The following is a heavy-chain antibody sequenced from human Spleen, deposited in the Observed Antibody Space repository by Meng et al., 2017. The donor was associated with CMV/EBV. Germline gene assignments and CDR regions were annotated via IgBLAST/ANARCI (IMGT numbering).Heavy chain of an antibody. J-gene: IGHJ3*02. Sequence: GESLKISCTASGFTFGDYAMSWVRQAPGKGLEWVGFIRSKAYGGTTEYAASVKGRFTISRDDSKSIAYLQMNSLKTEDTAVYYCTRGGLYDAFDIWGQGTMVTV. CDR1: GFTFGDYA. CDR3: TRGGLYDAFDI. CDR2: IRSKAYGGTT. D-gene: IGHD2-2*02. V-gene: IGHV3-49*04.